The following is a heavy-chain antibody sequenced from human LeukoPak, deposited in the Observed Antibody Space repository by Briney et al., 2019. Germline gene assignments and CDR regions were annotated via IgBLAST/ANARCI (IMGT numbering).Heavy chain of an antibody. Sequence: ASVKVSCKASGYTFTSYGISWVRQAPGQGLEWMGWISAYNGNTNYAQKLQGRVTMTTDTSTSTAYMELRSLRSDDTAVYYCARVCGGFGELSWFDPWGQGTLVTVSS. V-gene: IGHV1-18*01. CDR1: GYTFTSYG. CDR2: ISAYNGNT. CDR3: ARVCGGFGELSWFDP. J-gene: IGHJ5*02. D-gene: IGHD3-10*01.